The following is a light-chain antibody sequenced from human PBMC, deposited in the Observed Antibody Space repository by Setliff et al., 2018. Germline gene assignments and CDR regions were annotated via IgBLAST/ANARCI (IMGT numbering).Light chain of an antibody. Sequence: QSALAQPASVSGSPGQSITISCSATSNDVGSYDFVSWYQQHPGKAPKLIIYDFSNRPSGVSDRFSGSKDGNTASLTISGLQAGDEADYYCSSYTSSSTYVFGTGTKGTV. CDR3: SSYTSSSTYV. V-gene: IGLV2-14*03. CDR1: SNDVGSYDF. J-gene: IGLJ1*01. CDR2: DFS.